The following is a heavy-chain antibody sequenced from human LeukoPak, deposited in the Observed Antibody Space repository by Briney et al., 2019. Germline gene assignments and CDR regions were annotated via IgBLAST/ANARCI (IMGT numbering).Heavy chain of an antibody. J-gene: IGHJ5*02. D-gene: IGHD1-26*01. Sequence: GGSLRLSCAASGFTFSSYWMHWVRQAPGKGLVWVSHINSDGSSTRYADSVKGRFTISRGNAKNTLHLQMNSLRAEDTAVYYCAGDRPGDSVVGATDRWGQGTLVTVSS. CDR1: GFTFSSYW. CDR3: AGDRPGDSVVGATDR. V-gene: IGHV3-74*01. CDR2: INSDGSST.